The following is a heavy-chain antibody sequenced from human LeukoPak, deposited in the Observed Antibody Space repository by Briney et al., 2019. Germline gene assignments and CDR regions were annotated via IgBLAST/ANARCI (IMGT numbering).Heavy chain of an antibody. CDR1: GGSISSGGYS. V-gene: IGHV4-30-2*01. D-gene: IGHD2-21*02. CDR3: TRGVWGVTAVNWFDP. Sequence: SETLSLTCAVCGGSISSGGYSWSWIRQPPGKGLEWIGYIYHSGSTYYNPSLKSRVTISVDRSKTQFSLKLSSVTAADTAVYYCTRGVWGVTAVNWFDPWGQGTLVTVSS. J-gene: IGHJ5*02. CDR2: IYHSGST.